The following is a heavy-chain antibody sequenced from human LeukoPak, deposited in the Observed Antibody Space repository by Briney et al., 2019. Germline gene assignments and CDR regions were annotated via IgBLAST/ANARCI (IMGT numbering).Heavy chain of an antibody. J-gene: IGHJ4*02. Sequence: SETLSLTCTVSGGSISSSNWWSWVRQPPGKGLEWIGEIYHSGSTNYNPSLKSRVTISVDKSKNQFSLKLSSVTAADTAVYYCARGRRYSSGWYYFDYWGQGTLVTVSS. CDR3: ARGRRYSSGWYYFDY. V-gene: IGHV4-4*02. D-gene: IGHD6-19*01. CDR1: GGSISSSNW. CDR2: IYHSGST.